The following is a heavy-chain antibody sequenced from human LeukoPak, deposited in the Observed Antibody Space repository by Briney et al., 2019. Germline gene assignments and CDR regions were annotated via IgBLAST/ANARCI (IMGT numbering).Heavy chain of an antibody. CDR3: AKGGLVAATRGYYGMDV. Sequence: GGSLRLSCAASGFTFSSYAMSWVRQAPGKGLEWVSAISGSGGSTYYADSVKGRFTISRDNSKNTLYLQMNSLRAEDTAVYYCAKGGLVAATRGYYGMDVWGQGTTVTVSS. J-gene: IGHJ6*02. V-gene: IGHV3-23*01. CDR2: ISGSGGST. D-gene: IGHD2-15*01. CDR1: GFTFSSYA.